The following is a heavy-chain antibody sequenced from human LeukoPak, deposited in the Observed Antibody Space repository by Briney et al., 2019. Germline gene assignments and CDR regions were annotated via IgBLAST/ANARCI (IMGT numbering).Heavy chain of an antibody. CDR3: AKPHCTTTSWSTYYYYGMDV. CDR2: ISGRGGST. D-gene: IGHD2-2*01. CDR1: GFRFSDYT. V-gene: IGHV3-23*01. J-gene: IGHJ6*02. Sequence: GGSLRLSCAASGFRFSDYTMTWVRQAPGKGPEWVSAISGRGGSTYYADSLGGRFTISRDNSKNTLFLQMNSLRAEDTAMYYCAKPHCTTTSWSTYYYYGMDVWGQGTTVTVSS.